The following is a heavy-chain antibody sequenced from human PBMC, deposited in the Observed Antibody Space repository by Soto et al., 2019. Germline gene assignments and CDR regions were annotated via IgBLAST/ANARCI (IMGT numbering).Heavy chain of an antibody. CDR2: IHPRGST. CDR3: ARLGYCSAGTCYNFDH. V-gene: IGHV4-4*02. J-gene: IGHJ4*02. Sequence: NPSETLSLTCAVSGGSISTNNWWSWVRQPPGKGLEWIGEIHPRGSTNYNPSLRSRVTMSLDKSKDQFSLRLNSVTAADTAVYYCARLGYCSAGTCYNFDHWGQGTLVTVSS. CDR1: GGSISTNNW. D-gene: IGHD2-15*01.